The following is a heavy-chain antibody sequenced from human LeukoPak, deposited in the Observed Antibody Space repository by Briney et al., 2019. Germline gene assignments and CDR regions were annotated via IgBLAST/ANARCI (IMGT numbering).Heavy chain of an antibody. J-gene: IGHJ5*02. CDR3: ARAKQGNWFDP. Sequence: SETLSLTCTVSGGSVSSGDYYWSWIRQPPGTGLEWIGSVYHSGETYYNPSLNSRVTISVDRSKNQLSLKLNSVTAADTAVYYCARAKQGNWFDPWGQGTLVTVSS. CDR2: VYHSGET. D-gene: IGHD1/OR15-1a*01. CDR1: GGSVSSGDYY. V-gene: IGHV4-30-2*01.